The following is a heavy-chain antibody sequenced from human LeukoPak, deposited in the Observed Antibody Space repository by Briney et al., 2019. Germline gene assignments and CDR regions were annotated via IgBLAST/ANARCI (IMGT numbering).Heavy chain of an antibody. D-gene: IGHD3-22*01. J-gene: IGHJ3*02. V-gene: IGHV4-30-2*01. CDR2: IYHSGST. CDR3: ARHSLIVVVHDAFDI. Sequence: PSQTLSLTCTVSGGSISSGGYYWSWIRQPPGKGLEWIGYIYHSGSTYYNPSLKSRVTISVDRSKNQFSLKLSSVTAADTAVYYCARHSLIVVVHDAFDIWSQGTMVTVSS. CDR1: GGSISSGGYY.